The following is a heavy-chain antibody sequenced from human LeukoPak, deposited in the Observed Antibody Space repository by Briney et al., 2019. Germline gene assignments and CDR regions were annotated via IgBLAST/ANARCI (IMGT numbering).Heavy chain of an antibody. Sequence: ASVKVSCKASGYTLNTYGVSWVRQAPGQGLEWMGWISGYNDKKEIAQKFQGRVTMTTDASTNTAYMELRSLTYDDTAVYYCARDRDSIAVAGSPRYCDYWGQGSLVTVSS. D-gene: IGHD6-19*01. CDR2: ISGYNDKK. CDR1: GYTLNTYG. V-gene: IGHV1-18*01. CDR3: ARDRDSIAVAGSPRYCDY. J-gene: IGHJ4*02.